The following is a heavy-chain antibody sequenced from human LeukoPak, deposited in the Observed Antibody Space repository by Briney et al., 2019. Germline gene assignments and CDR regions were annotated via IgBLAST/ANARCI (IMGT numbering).Heavy chain of an antibody. CDR2: INHSGST. D-gene: IGHD3-10*01. V-gene: IGHV4-34*01. CDR3: ARGADYSGSGSYSG. CDR1: GGSFSGYY. Sequence: SETLSLTCAVYGGSFSGYYWSWIRQPPGKGLEWIGEINHSGSTNYNPSLKSRVTISVDTSKNQFPLKLSSVTAADTAVYYCARGADYSGSGSYSGWGQGTLVTVSS. J-gene: IGHJ4*02.